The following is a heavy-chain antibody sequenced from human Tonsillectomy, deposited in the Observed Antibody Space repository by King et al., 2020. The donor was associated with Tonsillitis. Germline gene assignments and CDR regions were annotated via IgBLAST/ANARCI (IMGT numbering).Heavy chain of an antibody. D-gene: IGHD6-19*01. V-gene: IGHV4-59*01. CDR3: AAAVAGRLIDY. CDR1: GGSISSYY. Sequence: VQLQESGPGLVKPSETLSLTCTVSGGSISSYYWSWLRPPPGKGLEWIGYIYYSGSTNYNPSLKSRVTISVDTSKNQFSLKLSSVTAADTAVYYCAAAVAGRLIDYWGQGTLVTVSS. J-gene: IGHJ4*02. CDR2: IYYSGST.